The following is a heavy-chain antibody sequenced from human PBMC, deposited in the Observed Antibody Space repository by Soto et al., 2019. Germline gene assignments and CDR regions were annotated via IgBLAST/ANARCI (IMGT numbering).Heavy chain of an antibody. J-gene: IGHJ4*02. Sequence: QVQLVQSGAEVKKPGSSVKVSCRASGDTFSSYAISWVRQAPGQGLEWMGGIIPVFGTASYAQKFQGRVTITADESTSTAYMELSSLRSQDTAVYFCARDWGSRFDYWGQGTLVTVSS. CDR2: IIPVFGTA. D-gene: IGHD3-16*01. CDR1: GDTFSSYA. CDR3: ARDWGSRFDY. V-gene: IGHV1-69*12.